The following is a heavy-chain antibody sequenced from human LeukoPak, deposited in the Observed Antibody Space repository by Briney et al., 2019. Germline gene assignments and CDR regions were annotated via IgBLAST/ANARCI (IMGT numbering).Heavy chain of an antibody. CDR2: ISGSGGST. Sequence: PGGSLRLSCAASGFTFSSYAMSWVRQAPGKGLEWVSAISGSGGSTYYADSVKGRFTISRDNAKNTLYLQMNSLRAEDTAVYYCARVRGYGSGSYPFDHWGQGTLVTVSS. CDR1: GFTFSSYA. J-gene: IGHJ5*02. D-gene: IGHD3-10*01. V-gene: IGHV3-23*01. CDR3: ARVRGYGSGSYPFDH.